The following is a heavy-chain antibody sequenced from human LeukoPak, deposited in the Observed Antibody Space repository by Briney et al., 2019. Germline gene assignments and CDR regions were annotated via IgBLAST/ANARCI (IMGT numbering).Heavy chain of an antibody. Sequence: GGSLRLSCAASGFTFRSYGMHWVRQAPGRGLEWVAVIWYEGSDKHYADSVKGRFTISGDNSKNTLYLQLNSLRAEDTAVYYCTRGSSSWYYFGYWGQGTLVTVSS. V-gene: IGHV3-33*01. CDR3: TRGSSSWYYFGY. D-gene: IGHD6-13*01. CDR1: GFTFRSYG. CDR2: IWYEGSDK. J-gene: IGHJ4*02.